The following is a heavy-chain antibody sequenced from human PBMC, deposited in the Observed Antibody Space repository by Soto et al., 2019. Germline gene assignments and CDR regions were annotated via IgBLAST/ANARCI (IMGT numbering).Heavy chain of an antibody. CDR1: GYTLTELS. V-gene: IGHV1-24*01. D-gene: IGHD6-13*01. CDR3: ASVSPDIVIASAGSSCLYYY. CDR2: FDPEDGET. J-gene: IGHJ4*02. Sequence: ASVKVSCKVSGYTLTELSMHWVRQAPGKGQERMGGFDPEDGETIYAQKFQGRVTMTEDKSTDTAYMELSSLRSEDTAVYYCASVSPDIVIASAGSSCLYYYSGQGTLVTVSS.